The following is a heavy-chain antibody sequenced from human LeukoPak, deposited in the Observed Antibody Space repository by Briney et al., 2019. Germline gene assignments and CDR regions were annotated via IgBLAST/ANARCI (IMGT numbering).Heavy chain of an antibody. V-gene: IGHV1-18*01. CDR2: ISAYNGNT. D-gene: IGHD6-13*01. Sequence: ASVKVSCKASGYTFTSYGISWVRQAPGQGLEWMGWISAYNGNTNYAQKLQGRVPMTTDTSTSTAYMELRSLRSDDTAVYYCARHSSSWFSPPNDAFDIWGQGTMVTVSS. J-gene: IGHJ3*02. CDR1: GYTFTSYG. CDR3: ARHSSSWFSPPNDAFDI.